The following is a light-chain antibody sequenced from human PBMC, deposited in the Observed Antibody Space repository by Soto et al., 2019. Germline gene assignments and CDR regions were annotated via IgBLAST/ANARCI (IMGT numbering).Light chain of an antibody. Sequence: LANLPLTPEERGTLSCRASQSVSSYLAGYQQKPGQAPRRLIYDASNRATGSPAGFSGSGSGTDYTLPISSLEPEDVAIYYCQQLTNMLPHTFGGGTNVDIK. CDR1: QSVSSY. CDR2: DAS. CDR3: QQLTNMLPHT. V-gene: IGKV3-11*01. J-gene: IGKJ4*02.